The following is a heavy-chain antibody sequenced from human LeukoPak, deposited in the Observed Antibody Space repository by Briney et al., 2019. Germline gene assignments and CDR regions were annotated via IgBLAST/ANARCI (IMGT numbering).Heavy chain of an antibody. J-gene: IGHJ4*02. D-gene: IGHD6-6*01. V-gene: IGHV3-23*01. CDR1: GFAFSSYA. CDR3: AKHRYSSSSETPL. CDR2: ISGSGGST. Sequence: GGSLRLSCAASGFAFSSYAMSWVRQAPGKGLEWVSAISGSGGSTYYADSVKGRFTISRDNSKNTLYLQMNSLRAEDTAVYYCAKHRYSSSSETPLWGQGTLVTVSS.